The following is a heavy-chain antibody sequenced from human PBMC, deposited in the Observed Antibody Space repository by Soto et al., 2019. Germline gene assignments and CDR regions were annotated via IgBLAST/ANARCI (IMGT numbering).Heavy chain of an antibody. CDR3: ATRPLLVPAATWFDP. J-gene: IGHJ5*02. D-gene: IGHD2-2*01. CDR2: IYYSGST. Sequence: SETLSLSSTVSGGSISSSNYYWGWIRQPPGKGLEWIGSIYYSGSTYYNPSLKSRVTISVDTSKNQFSLKLSSVTAADTAVYYCATRPLLVPAATWFDPWGQGTLVTVS. V-gene: IGHV4-39*07. CDR1: GGSISSSNYY.